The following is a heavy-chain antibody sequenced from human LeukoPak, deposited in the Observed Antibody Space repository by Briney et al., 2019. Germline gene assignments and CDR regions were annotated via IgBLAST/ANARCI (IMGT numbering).Heavy chain of an antibody. D-gene: IGHD2-2*01. CDR2: ISSSSSYI. CDR1: GFTFSSYS. V-gene: IGHV3-21*01. CDR3: ARAYCSSTSCPFDI. Sequence: PGGSLRLSCAASGFTFSSYSMNWVRQAPGKGLEWVSSISSSSSYIYYADSVKGRFTISRDNAKNSLYLQMNSLRAEDTAVHYCARAYCSSTSCPFDIWGQGTMVTVSS. J-gene: IGHJ3*02.